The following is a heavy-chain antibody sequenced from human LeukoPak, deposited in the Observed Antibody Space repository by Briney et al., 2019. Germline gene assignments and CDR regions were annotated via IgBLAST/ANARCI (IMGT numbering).Heavy chain of an antibody. Sequence: PGGSLRLSCAASGFTFGSYWMSWVRQAPGKGLEWVANIKQDGSEKYYVDSVKGRFTISRDNAKNSLYLQMNSLRAEDTAVYYCARCLLPRVLLWFGEPPNWFDPWGQGTLVTVSS. CDR2: IKQDGSEK. V-gene: IGHV3-7*01. J-gene: IGHJ5*02. D-gene: IGHD3-10*01. CDR3: ARCLLPRVLLWFGEPPNWFDP. CDR1: GFTFGSYW.